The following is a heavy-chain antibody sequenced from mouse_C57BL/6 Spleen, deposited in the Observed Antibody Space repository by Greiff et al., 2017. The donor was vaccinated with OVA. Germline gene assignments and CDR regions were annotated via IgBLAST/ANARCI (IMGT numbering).Heavy chain of an antibody. CDR3: ARPIYYYGSSPYYFDY. V-gene: IGHV1-22*01. J-gene: IGHJ2*01. CDR1: GYTFTDYN. D-gene: IGHD1-1*01. CDR2: INPNNGGT. Sequence: VQLQQSGPELVKPGASVKMSCKASGYTFTDYNMHWVKQSHGKSLEWIGYINPNNGGTSYNQKFKGKATLTVNKSSSTAYMELRSLTSEDSAVYYCARPIYYYGSSPYYFDYWGQGTTLTVSS.